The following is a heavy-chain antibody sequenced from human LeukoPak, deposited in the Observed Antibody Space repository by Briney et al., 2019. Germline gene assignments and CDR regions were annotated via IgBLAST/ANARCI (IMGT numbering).Heavy chain of an antibody. CDR3: ASQKDIVVVPAASGFDP. CDR1: GGTFSSYS. V-gene: IGHV1-69*02. CDR2: IIPILGIA. D-gene: IGHD2-2*01. Sequence: SVKVSCKASGGTFSSYSISWVRQAPGQGLEWIGRIIPILGIANYAQKFQGRLPITAYQSTSTAYMELSSLRSEDTAVYSCASQKDIVVVPAASGFDPWGQGTLVTVSS. J-gene: IGHJ5*02.